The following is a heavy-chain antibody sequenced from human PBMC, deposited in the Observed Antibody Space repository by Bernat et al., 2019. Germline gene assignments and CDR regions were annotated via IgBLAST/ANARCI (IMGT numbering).Heavy chain of an antibody. D-gene: IGHD1-26*01. CDR2: IYTSGST. Sequence: QVQLQESGPGLVKPSETLSLTCTVSGGSISSYYWSWIRQPAGKGLEWIGRIYTSGSTNYNPSLKSRVTMSVDTSKKQFSLKLSSVTAADTAVYYCARASQSGSYAFLWFDPWGQGTLVTVSS. V-gene: IGHV4-4*07. CDR1: GGSISSYY. J-gene: IGHJ5*02. CDR3: ARASQSGSYAFLWFDP.